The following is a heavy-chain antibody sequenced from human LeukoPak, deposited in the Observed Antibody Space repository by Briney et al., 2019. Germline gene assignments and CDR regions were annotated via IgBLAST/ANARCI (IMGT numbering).Heavy chain of an antibody. J-gene: IGHJ4*01. CDR1: GFIFSHHG. CDR2: IWSDGTNR. CDR3: ARDAQRGFDYSNSLKY. V-gene: IGHV3-33*01. D-gene: IGHD4-11*01. Sequence: GGSLRLSCAASGFIFSHHGMHWVRQAPGQGLEGVAVIWSDGTNRFYADSVKGRFTISRDNSQNTVFLQMDSLRVKDTAIYYCARDAQRGFDYSNSLKYGVQGTLVTVSS.